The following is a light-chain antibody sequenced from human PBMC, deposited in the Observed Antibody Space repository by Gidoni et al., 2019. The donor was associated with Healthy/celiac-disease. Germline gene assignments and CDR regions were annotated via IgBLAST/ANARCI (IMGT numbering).Light chain of an antibody. Sequence: EIVLTQSPATLSLSPGERATLSCRASQSVSSYLAWYQQTPDQATRLLIYDASNRATGIPARCSGSGSGTDFTLTISILDPEDFAVYCCQQRSNWHTFGGGTKVEIK. CDR1: QSVSSY. V-gene: IGKV3-11*01. J-gene: IGKJ4*01. CDR3: QQRSNWHT. CDR2: DAS.